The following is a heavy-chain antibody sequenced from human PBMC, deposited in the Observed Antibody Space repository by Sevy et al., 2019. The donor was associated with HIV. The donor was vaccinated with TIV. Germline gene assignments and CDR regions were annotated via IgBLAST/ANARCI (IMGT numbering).Heavy chain of an antibody. J-gene: IGHJ4*02. CDR1: GFTFSSYW. Sequence: GGSLRLSCAASGFTFSSYWMSWVRQAPGKGLEWVATMKEDGSERNYVDSLKGRFTISRDNAKNSLYLQMNILRAEDTAVYYCVREGVGGYSYSLDCWGQGTLVTVSS. CDR2: MKEDGSER. V-gene: IGHV3-7*01. D-gene: IGHD5-18*01. CDR3: VREGVGGYSYSLDC.